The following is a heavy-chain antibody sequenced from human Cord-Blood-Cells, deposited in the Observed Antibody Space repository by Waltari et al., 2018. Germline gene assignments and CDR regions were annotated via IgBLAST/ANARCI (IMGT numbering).Heavy chain of an antibody. Sequence: EVQLVESGGGLIQPGGSLRLSCAASGFTVSSNYMSWVRPAPGKGLEWVSVIYSGGSTYYADSVKGRFTISRDNSKNTLYLQMNSLRAEDTAVYYCARVPDYYDSSGYYYYYGMDVWGQGTTVTVSS. CDR2: IYSGGST. CDR3: ARVPDYYDSSGYYYYYGMDV. V-gene: IGHV3-53*01. D-gene: IGHD3-22*01. CDR1: GFTVSSNY. J-gene: IGHJ6*02.